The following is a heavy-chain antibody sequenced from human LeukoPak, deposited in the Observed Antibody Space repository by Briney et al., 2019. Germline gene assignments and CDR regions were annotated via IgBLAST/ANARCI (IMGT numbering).Heavy chain of an antibody. Sequence: SETLSLTCAVYGGSFSGYYWSWIRQPPGKGLEWIGGINHSGSTNYNPSLKSRVTISVDTSKNQFSLKLSSVTAADTAVYYCARDPLNYDSSGGGVDPWGQGTLVTVSS. J-gene: IGHJ5*02. CDR1: GGSFSGYY. D-gene: IGHD3-22*01. V-gene: IGHV4-34*01. CDR2: INHSGST. CDR3: ARDPLNYDSSGGGVDP.